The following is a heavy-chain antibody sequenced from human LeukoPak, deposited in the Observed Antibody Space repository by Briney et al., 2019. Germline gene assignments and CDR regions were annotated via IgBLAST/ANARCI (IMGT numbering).Heavy chain of an antibody. CDR1: GYTFTSYG. D-gene: IGHD2-2*02. V-gene: IGHV1-18*01. Sequence: ASVKVSCKASGYTFTSYGISWARQAPGRGLEWMGWISAYNGNTNYAQKLQGRVTMTTDTSTSTAYMELRSLRSDDTAVYYCARVEGDIVVVPAAISSWGQGTLVTVSS. J-gene: IGHJ5*02. CDR3: ARVEGDIVVVPAAISS. CDR2: ISAYNGNT.